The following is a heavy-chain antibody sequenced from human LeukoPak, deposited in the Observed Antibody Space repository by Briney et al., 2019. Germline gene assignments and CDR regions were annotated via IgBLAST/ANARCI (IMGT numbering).Heavy chain of an antibody. CDR3: ARAGAYYYDSARNDAFDI. CDR2: IYTSGST. CDR1: GGSISSGSYY. D-gene: IGHD3-22*01. Sequence: SQTLSLTCTVSGGSISSGSYYWSWIRQPAGKGLEWIGRIYTSGSTNYNPSLKSRVTISVDTSKNQISLKLSSVTAADTAVYYCARAGAYYYDSARNDAFDIWGQGTMVTVSS. V-gene: IGHV4-61*02. J-gene: IGHJ3*02.